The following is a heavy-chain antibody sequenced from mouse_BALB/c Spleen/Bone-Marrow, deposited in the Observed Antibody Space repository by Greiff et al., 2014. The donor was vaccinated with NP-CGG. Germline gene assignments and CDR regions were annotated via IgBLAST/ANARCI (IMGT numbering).Heavy chain of an antibody. J-gene: IGHJ4*01. CDR2: IDPANGNT. Sequence: EVKLMESGAELVKPGASVKLSCTASGFNIKDTYMHWVKQRPEQGLEWIGRIDPANGNTKYDPKFQGKATITADTSSNTAYLQLSSLTSEDTAVYYCARYNDHYAMDYWGQGTSVTVSS. V-gene: IGHV14-3*02. CDR1: GFNIKDTY. CDR3: ARYNDHYAMDY. D-gene: IGHD2-4*01.